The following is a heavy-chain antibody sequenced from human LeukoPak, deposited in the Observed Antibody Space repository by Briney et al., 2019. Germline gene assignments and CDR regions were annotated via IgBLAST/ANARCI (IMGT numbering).Heavy chain of an antibody. D-gene: IGHD2/OR15-2a*01. J-gene: IGHJ4*02. CDR2: IFYDGSNK. Sequence: GGSLRLSCAASGFTFSSYSMNWVRQAPGKGLEWVAVIFYDGSNKHYAESVKGRFTISRDNSKNTVHLQMDSLRAEDTAVYYCARDRAFYFSYVDYWGQGSLVTVSS. V-gene: IGHV3-33*08. CDR1: GFTFSSYS. CDR3: ARDRAFYFSYVDY.